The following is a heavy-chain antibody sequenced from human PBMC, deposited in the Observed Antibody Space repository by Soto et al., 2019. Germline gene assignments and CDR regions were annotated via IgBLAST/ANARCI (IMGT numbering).Heavy chain of an antibody. CDR3: AGGTGWLIDY. J-gene: IGHJ4*02. CDR2: IKKDGSDK. CDR1: TFSISNSW. V-gene: IGHV3-7*01. Sequence: PGGSLRLSCAASTFSISNSWMNWVRLAPGKGLEWVANIKKDGSDKYYVDSVKGRFTISRDNAKNSVYLQMNSLRVDDTGVYYCAGGTGWLIDYWGQGTLVTVSS. D-gene: IGHD2-8*02.